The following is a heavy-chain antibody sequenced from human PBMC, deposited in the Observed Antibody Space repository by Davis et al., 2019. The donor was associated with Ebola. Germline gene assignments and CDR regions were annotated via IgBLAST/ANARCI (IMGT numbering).Heavy chain of an antibody. Sequence: GESLKISCAASGFTFSMYWMTWVRQAPGKGLEWVASIKQDGSEKYYVDSVKGRFTISRDNAKNSLYLQMNSLRAEDTAVYYCARGRWLRFYYFDYWGQGTLVTVSS. CDR1: GFTFSMYW. J-gene: IGHJ4*02. D-gene: IGHD5-12*01. V-gene: IGHV3-7*03. CDR2: IKQDGSEK. CDR3: ARGRWLRFYYFDY.